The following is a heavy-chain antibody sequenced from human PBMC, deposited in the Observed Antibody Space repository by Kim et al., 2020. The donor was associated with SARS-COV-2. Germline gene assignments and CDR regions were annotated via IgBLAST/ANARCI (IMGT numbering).Heavy chain of an antibody. Sequence: GGSLRLSCAASGFTFSSYGMHWVRQAPGKGLEWVAVISYDGSNKYYADSVKGRFTISRDNSKNTLYLQMNSLRAEDTAVYYCAREGYSSSWSENYFDYWGQGTLVTVSS. CDR3: AREGYSSSWSENYFDY. CDR2: ISYDGSNK. J-gene: IGHJ4*02. D-gene: IGHD6-13*01. V-gene: IGHV3-33*05. CDR1: GFTFSSYG.